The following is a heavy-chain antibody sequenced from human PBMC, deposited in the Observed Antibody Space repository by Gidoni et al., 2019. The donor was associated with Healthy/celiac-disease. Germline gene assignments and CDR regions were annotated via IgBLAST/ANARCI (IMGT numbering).Heavy chain of an antibody. CDR2: INHSGST. CDR1: GGSFSGYY. J-gene: IGHJ6*03. Sequence: QVQLQQWGAGLLKPSETLSLTCAVYGGSFSGYYWSGIRQPPGKGLEWMGEINHSGSTNYNPSLKSRVPISVDTSKNQFSLKLSSVTAADTAVYYCARGRYSSSSGYYMDVWGKGTTVTVSS. CDR3: ARGRYSSSSGYYMDV. V-gene: IGHV4-34*01. D-gene: IGHD6-6*01.